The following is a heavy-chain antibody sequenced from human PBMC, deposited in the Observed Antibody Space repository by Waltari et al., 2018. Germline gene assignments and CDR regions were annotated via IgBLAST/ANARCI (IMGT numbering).Heavy chain of an antibody. CDR2: IYTSGST. CDR1: GGSISSGSYY. Sequence: QVQLQESGPGLVKPSQTLSLTCTVSGGSISSGSYYWSWIRQPAGKGLEWIGRIYTSGSTNYNPSLKSRVTISVDTSKNQFSLKLSSVTAADTAVYYCARDQTSRRFLDPGRYFDLWGRGTLVTVSS. J-gene: IGHJ2*01. CDR3: ARDQTSRRFLDPGRYFDL. V-gene: IGHV4-61*02. D-gene: IGHD3-3*01.